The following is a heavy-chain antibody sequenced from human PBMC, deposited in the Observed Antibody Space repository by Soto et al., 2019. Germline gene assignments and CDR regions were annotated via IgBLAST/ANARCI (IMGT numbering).Heavy chain of an antibody. CDR1: GFTFSSYS. D-gene: IGHD3-16*01. CDR2: ISTTSAYI. Sequence: GGSLRLSCAASGFTFSSYSMNWVRQAPGKGLEWVSSISTTSAYIYYADSVKGRFTISRDNAKNSLYLHMNSLRVEDTAVYYCVWPGGFDPWGEGTLATVSS. V-gene: IGHV3-21*01. CDR3: VWPGGFDP. J-gene: IGHJ5*02.